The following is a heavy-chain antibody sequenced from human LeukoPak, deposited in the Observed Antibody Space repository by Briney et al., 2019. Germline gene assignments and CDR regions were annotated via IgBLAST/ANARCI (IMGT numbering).Heavy chain of an antibody. Sequence: GGSLRLSCAASGFTFSSSAMSWVRQAPGKGLEWVSAISNNGGYTYYADSVQGQFTISRDNSKSTLCLQMNSLRAEDTAVYYCAKQLGYCSDGSCYFPYWGQGTLVTVSS. CDR1: GFTFSSSA. CDR3: AKQLGYCSDGSCYFPY. V-gene: IGHV3-23*01. J-gene: IGHJ4*02. CDR2: ISNNGGYT. D-gene: IGHD2-15*01.